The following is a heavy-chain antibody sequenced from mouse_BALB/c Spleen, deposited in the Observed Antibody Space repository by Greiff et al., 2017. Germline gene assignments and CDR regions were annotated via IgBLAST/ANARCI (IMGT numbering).Heavy chain of an antibody. CDR3: ARETTGKYFDV. Sequence: EVQLQQSGPGLVKPSQSLSLTCSVTGYSITSGYYWNWIRQFPGNKLEWMGYISYDGSNNYNPSLKNRISITRDTSKNQFFLKLNSVTTEDTATYYCARETTGKYFDVWGAGTTVTVSS. D-gene: IGHD1-1*01. CDR1: GYSITSGYY. J-gene: IGHJ1*01. V-gene: IGHV3-6*02. CDR2: ISYDGSN.